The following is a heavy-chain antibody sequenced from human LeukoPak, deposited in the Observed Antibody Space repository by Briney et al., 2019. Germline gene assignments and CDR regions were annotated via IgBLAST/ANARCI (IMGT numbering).Heavy chain of an antibody. CDR2: MNPNSGNT. CDR3: ATNVREARHFHY. Sequence: ASVKVSCKASGYTFTSYDINWVRQATGQGLEWMGWMNPNSGNTGYARKFQGRVSITRNTSINTAYMELSSLSSEDTAVYYCATNVREARHFHYWGQGTLVTVSS. V-gene: IGHV1-8*03. D-gene: IGHD6-6*01. J-gene: IGHJ1*01. CDR1: GYTFTSYD.